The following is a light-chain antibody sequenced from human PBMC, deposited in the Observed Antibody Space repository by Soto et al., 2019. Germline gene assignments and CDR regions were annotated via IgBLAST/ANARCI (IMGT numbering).Light chain of an antibody. CDR1: QSVNNNY. CDR2: GAS. CDR3: QQYAGSPRT. V-gene: IGKV3-20*01. Sequence: IVLTQSPGTLSLSPGERATLSCRASQSVNNNYLAWYQRQPGQAPRLLIYGASSRATGIPDRFSGSGSGTDFTLTISRLEPEDFAVYYCQQYAGSPRTFGQGTKVEIK. J-gene: IGKJ1*01.